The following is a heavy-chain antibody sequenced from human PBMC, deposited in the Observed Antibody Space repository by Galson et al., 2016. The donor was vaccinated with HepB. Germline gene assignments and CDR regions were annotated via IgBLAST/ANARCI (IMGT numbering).Heavy chain of an antibody. CDR1: GFTFSTYA. CDR3: ARDLPLLG. CDR2: IRGGNT. Sequence: SLRLSCAASGFTFSTYAMSWVRQAPGKGLEWVSLIRGGNTYYADSVRGRFTISRDNSKNTLYLQMNSLSAEDTAVYYCARDLPLLGWGQGTLVTVSS. J-gene: IGHJ4*02. D-gene: IGHD2-15*01. V-gene: IGHV3-23*01.